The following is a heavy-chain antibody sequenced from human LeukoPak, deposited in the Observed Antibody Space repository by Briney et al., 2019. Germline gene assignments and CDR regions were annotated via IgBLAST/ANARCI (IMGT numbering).Heavy chain of an antibody. D-gene: IGHD6-13*01. CDR1: GCTFTSYG. CDR2: ISAYNGNT. Sequence: GASVKVSCKASGCTFTSYGISWVRQAPGQGLEWMGWISAYNGNTNYAQKLQGRVTMTTDTSTSTAYMELRSLRSDDTAVYYCARHGILDSSRKYYFDYWGQGTLVTVSS. J-gene: IGHJ4*02. CDR3: ARHGILDSSRKYYFDY. V-gene: IGHV1-18*01.